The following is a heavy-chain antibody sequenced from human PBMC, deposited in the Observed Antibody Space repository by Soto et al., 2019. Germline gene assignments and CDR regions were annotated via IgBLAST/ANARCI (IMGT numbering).Heavy chain of an antibody. CDR1: GFTFDDYT. D-gene: IGHD2-21*02. CDR2: ISWDGGST. Sequence: PGGSLRLSCAASGFTFDDYTMHWVRQAPGKGLEWVPLISWDGGSTYYADSVKGRLTISRDNSKNSLYLQMNSLRTEDTALYYCAKGRVTAILSYFDYWGQGTLVTVSS. V-gene: IGHV3-43*01. CDR3: AKGRVTAILSYFDY. J-gene: IGHJ4*02.